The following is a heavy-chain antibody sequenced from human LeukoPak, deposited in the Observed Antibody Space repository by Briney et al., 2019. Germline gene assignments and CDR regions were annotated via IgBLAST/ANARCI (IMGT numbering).Heavy chain of an antibody. Sequence: GGSLRLSCTASGFTFGDYAMSWVRQAPGKGREWVGFIRSKAYGGTKEYVASVKGRFTISRDDSKSIAYLQMNSLKTEDTAVYYCTRGYYGSGSYYVPGGYFDYWGQGTLVTVSS. CDR2: IRSKAYGGTK. J-gene: IGHJ4*02. V-gene: IGHV3-49*04. CDR3: TRGYYGSGSYYVPGGYFDY. D-gene: IGHD3-10*01. CDR1: GFTFGDYA.